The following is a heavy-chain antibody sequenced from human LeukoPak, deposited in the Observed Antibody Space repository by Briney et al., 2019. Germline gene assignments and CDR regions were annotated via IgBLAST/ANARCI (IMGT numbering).Heavy chain of an antibody. D-gene: IGHD3-10*01. CDR3: ARYGSGSYYFGNYYYGMDV. V-gene: IGHV4-34*01. Sequence: SETLSLTCAVYGGSFSGYYWSWIRQPPGKGLEWIGEINHSGSTNYNPSLKSRVTISVDTSKNQFSLTLSSVTAADTAVYYCARYGSGSYYFGNYYYGMDVWGQGTTVTVSS. CDR2: INHSGST. J-gene: IGHJ6*02. CDR1: GGSFSGYY.